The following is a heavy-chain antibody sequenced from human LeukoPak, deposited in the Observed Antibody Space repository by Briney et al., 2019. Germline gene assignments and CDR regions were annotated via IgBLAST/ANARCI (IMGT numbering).Heavy chain of an antibody. V-gene: IGHV3-23*01. Sequence: GGSLRLSCTASGFTFCDYAMRWVRQAPGKGLEGVSAISGSGGSTYYADSGKGRFTISRDNSKNTLYLQMNSLSAEDTAVYYCAKVGSTGQQMDWGQGTLVTVSS. CDR1: GFTFCDYA. J-gene: IGHJ4*02. D-gene: IGHD6-13*01. CDR3: AKVGSTGQQMD. CDR2: ISGSGGST.